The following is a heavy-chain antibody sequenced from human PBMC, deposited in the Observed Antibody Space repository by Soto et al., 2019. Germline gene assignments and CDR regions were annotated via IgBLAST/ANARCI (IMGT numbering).Heavy chain of an antibody. J-gene: IGHJ4*02. D-gene: IGHD3-16*01. Sequence: PSETLSLTCTVCGGSMSSHDWTWLRQPPWKGLEWIGYISYSGSTYYNPSLKSRVTISADTYRNQFSLKLSSVIDADTAVYYCARADPDASVGYLGQRTLVPVSS. CDR2: ISYSGST. V-gene: IGHV4-59*11. CDR3: ARADPDASVGY. CDR1: GGSMSSHD.